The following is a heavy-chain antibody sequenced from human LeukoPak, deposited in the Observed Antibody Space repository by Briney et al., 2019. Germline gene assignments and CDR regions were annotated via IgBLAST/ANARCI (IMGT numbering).Heavy chain of an antibody. CDR1: GGSISSYY. Sequence: SETLSLTCTVSGGSISSYYWSWIRQPAGKGLEWIGSIYYSGSTYYNPSLKSRVTISVDTSKNQFSLKLSSVTAADTAVYYCARDGPDGTGYCSSTSCYTGFDYWGQGTLVTVSS. CDR3: ARDGPDGTGYCSSTSCYTGFDY. CDR2: IYYSGST. D-gene: IGHD2-2*02. J-gene: IGHJ4*02. V-gene: IGHV4-4*07.